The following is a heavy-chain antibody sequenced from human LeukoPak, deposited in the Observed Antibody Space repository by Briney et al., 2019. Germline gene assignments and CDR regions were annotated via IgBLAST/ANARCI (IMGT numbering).Heavy chain of an antibody. Sequence: GGSLRLSCAASGFTFSNYAMNWVRQAPGKGLEWVSGISANGDTTYYVDSVRGRFTISRDNSKNSVFLQMNSLRDADTAVYYCARDGGINYYDSSGYYYYYYYMDVWGKGTTVTVSS. CDR1: GFTFSNYA. D-gene: IGHD3-22*01. CDR3: ARDGGINYYDSSGYYYYYYYMDV. V-gene: IGHV3-23*01. CDR2: ISANGDTT. J-gene: IGHJ6*03.